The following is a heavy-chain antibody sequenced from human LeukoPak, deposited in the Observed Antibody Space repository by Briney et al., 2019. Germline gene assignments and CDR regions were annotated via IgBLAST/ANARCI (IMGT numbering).Heavy chain of an antibody. CDR1: GGSISSSSYY. CDR3: ARHGPLYEYFYYNMDV. D-gene: IGHD5/OR15-5a*01. CDR2: IYYSGST. Sequence: SETLSLTCTVSGGSISSSSYYWGWIRQPPGKGLEWIGSIYYSGSTYYNPSLKSRVTISVDTSKNQFSLKLSSVTAADTAVYYCARHGPLYEYFYYNMDVWGQGTTVTVSS. V-gene: IGHV4-39*01. J-gene: IGHJ6*02.